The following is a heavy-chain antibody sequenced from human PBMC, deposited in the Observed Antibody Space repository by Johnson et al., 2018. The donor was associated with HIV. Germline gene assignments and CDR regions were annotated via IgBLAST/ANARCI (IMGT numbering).Heavy chain of an antibody. V-gene: IGHV3-7*01. CDR1: GFTFSSYA. CDR2: IKQGGSEK. CDR3: SGDSIGYYYYDAFDI. J-gene: IGHJ3*02. Sequence: VQLVESGGGLVQPGGSLRLSCAASGFTFSSYAMSWVRQAPGKGLEWVANIKQGGSEKYYVDSVKGRFTIYRDNAKNSLYLQMNSLRAEDTAVYYCSGDSIGYYYYDAFDIWGQGTMVTVSS. D-gene: IGHD3-22*01.